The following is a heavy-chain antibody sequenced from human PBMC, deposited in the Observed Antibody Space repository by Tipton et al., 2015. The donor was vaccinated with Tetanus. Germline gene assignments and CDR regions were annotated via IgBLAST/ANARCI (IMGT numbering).Heavy chain of an antibody. CDR3: ARLAMTAVTNDY. Sequence: TLSLTCTVSGASISSAIYLWGWIRQPPGKGLEWIGSVSFTGNTYYNPSLQSRLSMSGDTSRNMFSLKLSFVTAADTAIYYCARLAMTAVTNDYWGQGTLVTVSS. D-gene: IGHD4-11*01. CDR2: VSFTGNT. V-gene: IGHV4-39*01. J-gene: IGHJ4*02. CDR1: GASISSAIYL.